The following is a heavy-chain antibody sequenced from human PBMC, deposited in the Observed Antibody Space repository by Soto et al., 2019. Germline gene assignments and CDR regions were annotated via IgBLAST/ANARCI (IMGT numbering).Heavy chain of an antibody. CDR2: INPSGGST. J-gene: IGHJ6*03. V-gene: IGHV1-46*03. CDR1: GYTFTSYY. Sequence: ASVKVSCKASGYTFTSYYMHWVRQAPGQGLEWMGIINPSGGSTSYAQKFQGRVTMTRDTSTSTVYMELSSLRSEDTAGYYCAGDVCGGSEALGYYMDVWGKGTTVTVSS. D-gene: IGHD3-16*01. CDR3: AGDVCGGSEALGYYMDV.